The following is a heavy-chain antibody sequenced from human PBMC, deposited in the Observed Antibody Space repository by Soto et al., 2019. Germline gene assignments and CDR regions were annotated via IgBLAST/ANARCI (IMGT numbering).Heavy chain of an antibody. V-gene: IGHV1-18*01. J-gene: IGHJ4*02. D-gene: IGHD1-1*01. CDR2: ISAHNGNT. CDR3: ARGRYGDY. Sequence: QVHLVQSGAEVKKPGASGKVSCKGSGYAFTTYGITWVRQAPGQGLEGMGWISAHNGNTNYAQKRQGRVTVTRDTSTSTAYMELRSLRSDDTAVYYCARGRYGDYWGQGALVTVSS. CDR1: GYAFTTYG.